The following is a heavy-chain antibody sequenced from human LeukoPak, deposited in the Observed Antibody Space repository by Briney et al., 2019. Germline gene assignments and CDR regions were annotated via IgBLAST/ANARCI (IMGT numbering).Heavy chain of an antibody. D-gene: IGHD3-9*01. CDR1: GFTFSSYS. Sequence: GGSLRLSCAASGFTFSSYSMNWVRQAPGKGLEWVSSISSSSSYIYYADSVKGRFTISRDNAKNSPYLQMNSLRAEDTAVYYCASLPRGYDILTGYYMGVDYWGQGTLVTVSS. CDR3: ASLPRGYDILTGYYMGVDY. J-gene: IGHJ4*02. V-gene: IGHV3-21*01. CDR2: ISSSSSYI.